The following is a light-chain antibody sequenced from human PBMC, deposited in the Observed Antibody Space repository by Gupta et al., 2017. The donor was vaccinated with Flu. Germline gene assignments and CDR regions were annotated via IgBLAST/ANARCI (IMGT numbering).Light chain of an antibody. V-gene: IGKV2-30*01. CDR3: RQGEHCPRA. CDR1: QALVYSDGNTY. J-gene: IGKJ1*01. Sequence: DGGMNQTPRSLPVTLGQPACISCRSSQALVYSDGNTYLHWFQQMPGQSPRRLIYQVSYRDSGVPDRFSGSGSGTDFTLKISRVEAEDVGIYSCRQGEHCPRAFGQGTTVEIK. CDR2: QVS.